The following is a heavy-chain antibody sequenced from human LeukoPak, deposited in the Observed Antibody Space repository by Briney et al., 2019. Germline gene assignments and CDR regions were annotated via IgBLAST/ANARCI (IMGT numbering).Heavy chain of an antibody. CDR1: GYTFPSYY. CDR3: ARQPSPYYYDSSGYQNWFDP. J-gene: IGHJ5*02. CDR2: INPSGGST. Sequence: GASVKVSCKASGYTFPSYYMHWVRQAPGQGLEWMGIINPSGGSTSYAQKFQGRVTMTRDTSTSTVYMELSSLRSEDTAVYYCARQPSPYYYDSSGYQNWFDPWGQGTLVTVSS. D-gene: IGHD3-22*01. V-gene: IGHV1-46*01.